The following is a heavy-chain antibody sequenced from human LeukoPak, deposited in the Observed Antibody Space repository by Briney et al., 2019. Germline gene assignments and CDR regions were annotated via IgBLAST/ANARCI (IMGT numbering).Heavy chain of an antibody. Sequence: GGSLRPSCVASGFTFSDYYMSWIRQAPGKGLEWVSHTGSTAYYADSVKGRLTISRDNAKNSLYLQMNSLRAEDTAVYYCARVDGYKGYFDYWGQGTLVTVSS. V-gene: IGHV3-11*04. CDR1: GFTFSDYY. D-gene: IGHD5-24*01. CDR2: TGSTA. CDR3: ARVDGYKGYFDY. J-gene: IGHJ4*02.